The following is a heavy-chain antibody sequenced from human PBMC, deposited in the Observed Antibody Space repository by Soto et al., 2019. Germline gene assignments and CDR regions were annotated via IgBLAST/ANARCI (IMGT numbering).Heavy chain of an antibody. CDR1: GYTFTTYG. CDR2: ISAYYGDT. D-gene: IGHD6-19*01. J-gene: IGHJ4*02. Sequence: ASVKVSCKTSGYTFTTYGIDWVRQAPGQRLEWVGWISAYYGDTKYVQKFEDRVTLTTDASTRTAYMELRRLTFDDTAVYYCAIFDQSVADLAYWGQGTLVPVSS. V-gene: IGHV1-18*04. CDR3: AIFDQSVADLAY.